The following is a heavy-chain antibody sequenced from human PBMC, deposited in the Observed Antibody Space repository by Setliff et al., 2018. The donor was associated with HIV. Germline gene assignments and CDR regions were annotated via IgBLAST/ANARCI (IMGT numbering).Heavy chain of an antibody. CDR3: ARGQYAILTCLRRYAFDM. CDR2: IIPTLGTA. J-gene: IGHJ3*02. Sequence: SVKVSCKASGGTFRSYAISWVRQAPGQGLEWMGGIIPTLGTANYAQNFQGRVTFTADGSTSIVYMELSSLRSEDTAVYFCARGQYAILTCLRRYAFDMWGQGTMVTVSS. D-gene: IGHD2-21*01. CDR1: GGTFRSYA. V-gene: IGHV1-69*13.